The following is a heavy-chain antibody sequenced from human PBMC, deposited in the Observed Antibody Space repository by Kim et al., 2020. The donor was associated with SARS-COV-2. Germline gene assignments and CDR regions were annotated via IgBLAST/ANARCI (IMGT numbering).Heavy chain of an antibody. V-gene: IGHV4-4*02. CDR1: GGTISNNDW. CDR2: IHHTGST. D-gene: IGHD4-17*01. J-gene: IGHJ4*02. CDR3: ARGQSYDNGGRHFDY. Sequence: SETLSLTCAVSGGTISNNDWWTWVRQPPGKGLEWIGEIHHTGSTNYNSSLKSRVTISVDRSNNQFSLMMTSVTAADTAMYYCARGQSYDNGGRHFDYWGLGTLVTVSS.